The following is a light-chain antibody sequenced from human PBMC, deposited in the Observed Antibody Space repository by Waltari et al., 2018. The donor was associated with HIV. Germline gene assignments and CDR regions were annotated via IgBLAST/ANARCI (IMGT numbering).Light chain of an antibody. V-gene: IGKV1-39*01. Sequence: VGDRVTITCRASQSIGRYLNWYQQKPGKAPKLLIYAASSLQSGVPPRFSGSGSGTDFTLAISSLQPEDFATYYCQQSTSTPLTFGGGTKVEI. CDR2: AAS. CDR3: QQSTSTPLT. CDR1: QSIGRY. J-gene: IGKJ4*01.